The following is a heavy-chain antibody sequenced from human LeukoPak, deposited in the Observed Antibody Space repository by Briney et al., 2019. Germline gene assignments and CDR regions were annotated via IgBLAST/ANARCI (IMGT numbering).Heavy chain of an antibody. CDR3: ARDKEYCSGSSCYRGSSLDH. J-gene: IGHJ4*02. CDR2: IKEDGSKQ. V-gene: IGHV3-7*01. D-gene: IGHD2-15*01. CDR1: GFTFSSYW. Sequence: GGSLRLSCAASGFTFSSYWMSWVRQAPGKGLEWVGNIKEDGSKQNYVDSVKGRFTISRDNAKNSVILQMSSLRAEDTAVYYCARDKEYCSGSSCYRGSSLDHWGQGTLVTVSS.